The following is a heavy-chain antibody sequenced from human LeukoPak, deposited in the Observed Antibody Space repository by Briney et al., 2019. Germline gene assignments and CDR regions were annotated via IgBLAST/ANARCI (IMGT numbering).Heavy chain of an antibody. Sequence: GGSLRLSCAASGFTFSNDWMHWVRQAPGKGLEWVSYISSSSSSIYYADSVKGRFTISRDNAKNSLYLQMNSLRAEDTAVYYCARDACSSTSCYFDYWGQGTLVTVSS. V-gene: IGHV3-48*01. CDR1: GFTFSNDW. CDR3: ARDACSSTSCYFDY. J-gene: IGHJ4*02. CDR2: ISSSSSSI. D-gene: IGHD2-2*01.